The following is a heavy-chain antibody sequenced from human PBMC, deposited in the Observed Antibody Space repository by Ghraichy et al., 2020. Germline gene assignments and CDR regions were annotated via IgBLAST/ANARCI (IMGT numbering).Heavy chain of an antibody. CDR3: AKGAKFYHDGGAYYRD. CDR1: GFTFSDYG. Sequence: LSLTCAASGFTFSDYGMSWVRQAPGKGLEWVSFISGGSGSIYYADSVKGRLTISRDNSKNTLSLQMNSLRAEDTAVYYCAKGAKFYHDGGAYYRDWGQGTLVTVSS. D-gene: IGHD3-22*01. J-gene: IGHJ4*02. V-gene: IGHV3-23*01. CDR2: ISGGSGSI.